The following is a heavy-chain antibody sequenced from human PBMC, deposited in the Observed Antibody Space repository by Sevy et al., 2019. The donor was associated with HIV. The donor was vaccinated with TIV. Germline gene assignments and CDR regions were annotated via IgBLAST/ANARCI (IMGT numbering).Heavy chain of an antibody. V-gene: IGHV1-2*02. CDR2: INPYSGGT. CDR3: ARDRFYGGDSVTFAGDY. J-gene: IGHJ4*02. D-gene: IGHD2-21*02. CDR1: RYNFNAFY. Sequence: ASVKVSCKASRYNFNAFYIHWVRHAPGQGLEWMGWINPYSGGTNYAQKFQGRVTMTTDTSISVAYMELSRLTSDDTAVYYCARDRFYGGDSVTFAGDYWGQGTLVTVSS.